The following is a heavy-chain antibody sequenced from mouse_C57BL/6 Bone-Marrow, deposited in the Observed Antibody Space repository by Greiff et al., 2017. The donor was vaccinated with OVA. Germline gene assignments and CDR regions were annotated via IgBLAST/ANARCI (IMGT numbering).Heavy chain of an antibody. D-gene: IGHD2-4*01. CDR2: IDPSDSYT. CDR3: AREGDYGVYYFDD. J-gene: IGHJ2*01. CDR1: GYTFTSYW. Sequence: VQLQQPGAELVMPGASVKLSCKASGYTFTSYWMHWVKQRPGQGLEWIGEIDPSDSYTNYNQKFKGKSTLTVDKSSSTAYMQLSSLTSEDSAVYYCAREGDYGVYYFDDWGQGTTLTVSS. V-gene: IGHV1-69*01.